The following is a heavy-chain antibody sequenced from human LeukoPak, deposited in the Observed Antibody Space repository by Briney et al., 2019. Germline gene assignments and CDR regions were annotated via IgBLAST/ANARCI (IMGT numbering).Heavy chain of an antibody. CDR1: GYTFTGYY. V-gene: IGHV1-2*02. D-gene: IGHD4-23*01. Sequence: ASVKVSCKASGYTFTGYYMRWVRQAPGQGLEWMGWINPNSGGTNYAQKFQGRVTMTRDTSISTAYMELSRLRSDDTAVYYCARDYGGNSPYGYWGQGTLVTVSS. J-gene: IGHJ4*02. CDR2: INPNSGGT. CDR3: ARDYGGNSPYGY.